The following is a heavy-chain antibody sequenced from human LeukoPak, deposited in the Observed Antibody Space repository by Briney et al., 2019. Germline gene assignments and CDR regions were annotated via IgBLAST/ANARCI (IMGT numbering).Heavy chain of an antibody. J-gene: IGHJ3*02. Sequence: PGGSLRPSCAASGFTFSSYSMNWVRQAPGKGLEWVSYISSSSSTIYYADSVKGRFTISRDNAKNSLYLQMNSLRAEDTAVYYFASTSWLQFNAFDIWGQGTMVTVSS. D-gene: IGHD5-24*01. V-gene: IGHV3-48*01. CDR1: GFTFSSYS. CDR3: ASTSWLQFNAFDI. CDR2: ISSSSSTI.